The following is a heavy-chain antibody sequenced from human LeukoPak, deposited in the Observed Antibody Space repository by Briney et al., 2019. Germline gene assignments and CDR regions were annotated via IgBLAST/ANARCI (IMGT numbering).Heavy chain of an antibody. Sequence: GGSLRLSCAASESTFSTYAMSWVRQAPGKGLEWVSAIGSGGGATYYADSVKGRFTVSRDNSKNTLYLQMNSLRAEDTAVYYCARRLVAAATRVFDYWGQGTLVTVSS. CDR2: IGSGGGAT. D-gene: IGHD2-15*01. CDR3: ARRLVAAATRVFDY. V-gene: IGHV3-23*01. J-gene: IGHJ4*02. CDR1: ESTFSTYA.